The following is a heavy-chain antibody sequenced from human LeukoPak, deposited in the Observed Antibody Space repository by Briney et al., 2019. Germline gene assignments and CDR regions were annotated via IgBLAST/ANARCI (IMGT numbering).Heavy chain of an antibody. Sequence: ASVKVSCKTSGYTFTDYYIHWVRQAPGQGLEWMGWINPNSGGTDYAQKFQGRVTMTSDTSISTAYMELSRLRSEDTAVYYCARDPGDAFDIWGQGTMVTVSS. CDR1: GYTFTDYY. V-gene: IGHV1-2*02. CDR2: INPNSGGT. J-gene: IGHJ3*02. CDR3: ARDPGDAFDI.